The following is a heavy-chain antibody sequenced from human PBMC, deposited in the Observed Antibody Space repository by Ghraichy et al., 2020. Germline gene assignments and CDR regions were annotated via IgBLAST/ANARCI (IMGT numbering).Heavy chain of an antibody. Sequence: SETLSLTCTVSGGSISSYYWSWIRQPPGKGLEWIGYIYYSGSTNYNPSLKSRVTISVDTSKNQFSLKLSSVTAADTAVYYCARDQIAARHSNYYYYYMDVWGKGTTVTVSS. V-gene: IGHV4-59*01. D-gene: IGHD6-6*01. CDR3: ARDQIAARHSNYYYYYMDV. CDR2: IYYSGST. J-gene: IGHJ6*03. CDR1: GGSISSYY.